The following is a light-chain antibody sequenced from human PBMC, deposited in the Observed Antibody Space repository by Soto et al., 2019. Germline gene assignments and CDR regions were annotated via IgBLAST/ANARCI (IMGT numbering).Light chain of an antibody. J-gene: IGKJ1*01. CDR2: GAA. Sequence: EIVITHSPATLSXXXXXXXTLSXXASQSISTNLAWYQHKPGQPPSLLIYGAATRATGIPARFSGSGSGTDFTLTISSLEPEDFAVYYCQQRSNWPETFGQGTKVDIK. CDR1: QSISTN. V-gene: IGKV3-11*01. CDR3: QQRSNWPET.